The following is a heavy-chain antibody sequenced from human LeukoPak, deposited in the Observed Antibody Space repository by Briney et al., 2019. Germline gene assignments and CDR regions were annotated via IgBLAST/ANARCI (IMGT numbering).Heavy chain of an antibody. CDR1: GDSLTSHF. CDR2: VFHSGTT. D-gene: IGHD5-24*01. CDR3: ARRMATVTDAFDI. Sequence: SETLSLTCNVSGDSLTSHFWSWVRQTPGKGLEWIGYVFHSGTTNYSPSLKSRVTISLDTSKKQFYLRLASVTAADTAVYYCARRMATVTDAFDIWGRGTMVSVSS. V-gene: IGHV4-59*08. J-gene: IGHJ3*02.